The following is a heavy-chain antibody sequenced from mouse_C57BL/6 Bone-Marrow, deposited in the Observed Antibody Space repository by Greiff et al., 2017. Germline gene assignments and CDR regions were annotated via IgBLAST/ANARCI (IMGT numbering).Heavy chain of an antibody. CDR1: GYTFTDYA. D-gene: IGHD2-3*01. CDR2: ISTYYGDA. V-gene: IGHV1-67*01. Sequence: VQGVESGPELVRPGVSVKISCKGSGYTFTDYAMHWVKQSNATSLEWIGVISTYYGDASYNPKFKDKATMTVDKSSSTAYMELARLTSEDSAVYYCARYPYDGGYYVGWYCDVWGTGTTVTASS. J-gene: IGHJ1*03. CDR3: ARYPYDGGYYVGWYCDV.